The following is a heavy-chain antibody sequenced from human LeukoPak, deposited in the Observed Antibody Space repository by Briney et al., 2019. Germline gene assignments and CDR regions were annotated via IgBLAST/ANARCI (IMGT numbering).Heavy chain of an antibody. Sequence: GGSLRLSSTASGFTLSSFGMHWVRQAPGKGLEWVAVISDDESNRYYADSVKGRFTISRDNSKNTLYLQMNSLRAEDTAVYYCARDAPIQSTPFDYWGQGTLVTVSS. J-gene: IGHJ4*02. V-gene: IGHV3-30*03. CDR1: GFTLSSFG. CDR2: ISDDESNR. D-gene: IGHD5-24*01. CDR3: ARDAPIQSTPFDY.